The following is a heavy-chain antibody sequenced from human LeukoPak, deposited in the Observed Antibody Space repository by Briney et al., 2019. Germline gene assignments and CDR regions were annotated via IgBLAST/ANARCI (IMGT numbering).Heavy chain of an antibody. CDR1: GFTFSSYG. J-gene: IGHJ4*02. D-gene: IGHD5-12*01. CDR2: IRYDGSNK. V-gene: IGHV3-30*02. CDR3: ARGPSGYHNT. Sequence: GGSLRLSCAPSGFTFSSYGMHWVRQAPGKGLEWVAFIRYDGSNKYYADSVKGRFTISRDNSKNTLYLQMNSLRAEDTAVYYCARGPSGYHNTGGQGTLVTVSS.